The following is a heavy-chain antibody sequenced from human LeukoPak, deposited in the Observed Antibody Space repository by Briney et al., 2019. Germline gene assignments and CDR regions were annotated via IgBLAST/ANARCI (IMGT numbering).Heavy chain of an antibody. V-gene: IGHV3-48*03. CDR1: GFTFSNYE. CDR3: ARGGVYSTSAVDY. Sequence: GGSLRLSCAASGFTFSNYEINWVRQAPGKGLEWVSYISGSGKTIYYADSVKGRFTISRDNAKNSLYLQMNSLRAEDTAVYYCARGGVYSTSAVDYWGQGTLVTVSS. D-gene: IGHD6-6*01. J-gene: IGHJ4*02. CDR2: ISGSGKTI.